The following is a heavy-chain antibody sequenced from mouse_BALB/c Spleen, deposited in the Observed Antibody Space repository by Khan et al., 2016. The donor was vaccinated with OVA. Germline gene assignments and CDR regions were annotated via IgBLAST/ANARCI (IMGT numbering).Heavy chain of an antibody. CDR2: IFPGNNDT. CDR3: TRAGYGAFAY. CDR1: GYTFTNYW. D-gene: IGHD1-1*01. J-gene: IGHJ3*01. Sequence: VQLKQSGTVLARPGASVKMSCKASGYTFTNYWMHWVKQRPGQGLEWIGGIFPGNNDTNYNQKIKGRAKLTAVTSASTANMELSSLTNEDSAVYYCTRAGYGAFAYWGQGTLVTVSA. V-gene: IGHV1-5*01.